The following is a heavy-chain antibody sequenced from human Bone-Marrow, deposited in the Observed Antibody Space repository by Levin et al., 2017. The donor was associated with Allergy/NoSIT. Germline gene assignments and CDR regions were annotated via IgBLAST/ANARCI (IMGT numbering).Heavy chain of an antibody. CDR3: ARGDLWFREPLGY. D-gene: IGHD3-10*01. Sequence: GGSLRLSCKGSGYSFTSYWIGWVRQMPGKGLEWMGIIYPGDSDTRYSPSFQGQVTISADKSISTAYLQWSSLKASDTAMYYCARGDLWFREPLGYWGQGTLVTVSS. J-gene: IGHJ4*02. CDR2: IYPGDSDT. CDR1: GYSFTSYW. V-gene: IGHV5-51*01.